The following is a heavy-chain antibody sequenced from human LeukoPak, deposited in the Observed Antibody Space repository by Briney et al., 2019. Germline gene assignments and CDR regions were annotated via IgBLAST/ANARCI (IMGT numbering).Heavy chain of an antibody. D-gene: IGHD3-9*01. CDR3: ATGILTGYFNIDY. Sequence: GGSLRLSCAASGFTFSSYSMNWVRQAPGKGLEWVSSISSSSSYIYYADSVKGRFTTSRDNAKNSLYLQMNSLRAEDTAVYYCATGILTGYFNIDYWGQGTLVTVSS. CDR1: GFTFSSYS. CDR2: ISSSSSYI. J-gene: IGHJ4*02. V-gene: IGHV3-21*01.